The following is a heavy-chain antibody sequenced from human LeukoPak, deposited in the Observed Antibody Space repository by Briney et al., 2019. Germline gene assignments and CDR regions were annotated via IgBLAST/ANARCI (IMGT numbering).Heavy chain of an antibody. Sequence: PSETLSLTCAVYGGSFSGNYWTLIRQTPGRGLEWIGESSPTGDITGYNRSLRGRATISVDSSKKQFSLKLTSVTAADTGVYYCARVPDFIARPCDSWGPGTLVTVSS. CDR2: SSPTGDIT. J-gene: IGHJ5*01. D-gene: IGHD2-21*01. CDR1: GGSFSGNY. V-gene: IGHV4-34*01. CDR3: ARVPDFIARPCDS.